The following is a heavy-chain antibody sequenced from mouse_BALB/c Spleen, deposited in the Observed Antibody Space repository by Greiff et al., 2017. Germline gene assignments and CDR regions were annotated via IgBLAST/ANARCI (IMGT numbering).Heavy chain of an antibody. CDR1: GFNIKDTY. D-gene: IGHD2-3*01. CDR3: ARDYDGYYVFAY. V-gene: IGHV14-3*02. J-gene: IGHJ3*01. Sequence: GQLQQSGAELVKPGASVKLSCTASGFNIKDTYMHWVKQRPEQGLEWIGRIDPANGNTKYDPKFQGKATITADTSSNTAYLQLSSLTSEDTAVYYCARDYDGYYVFAYWGQGTLVSVSA. CDR2: IDPANGNT.